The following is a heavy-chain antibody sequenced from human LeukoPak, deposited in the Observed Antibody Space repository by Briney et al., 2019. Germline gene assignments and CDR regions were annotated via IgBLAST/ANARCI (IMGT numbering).Heavy chain of an antibody. CDR2: IYSDGST. D-gene: IGHD1-26*01. CDR1: GFAVSTNN. V-gene: IGHV3-66*02. Sequence: GGSLRLSCAASGFAVSTNNLSWVPEAPGKGLECVSDIYSDGSTYYTDSVKGRFTISRDNSKNTLYLQMNSLRPEDTAVYYCAREQRSESYYLWGWFDPWGEGTLVTVSS. CDR3: AREQRSESYYLWGWFDP. J-gene: IGHJ5*02.